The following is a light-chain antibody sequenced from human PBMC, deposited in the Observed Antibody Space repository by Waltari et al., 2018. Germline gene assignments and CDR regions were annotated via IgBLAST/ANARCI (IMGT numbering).Light chain of an antibody. J-gene: IGKJ4*01. CDR3: HQTDSVPRT. CDR1: ESISKY. V-gene: IGKV1-39*01. CDR2: AAS. Sequence: DVQMTQSPSYLSASVGDRVTITCRASESISKYLNWYQHKPGTAPKLLIYAASNLQRGVPTRFSGSRSGTEFTLTITNLQPEDSATYYCHQTDSVPRTFGGGTKVEIK.